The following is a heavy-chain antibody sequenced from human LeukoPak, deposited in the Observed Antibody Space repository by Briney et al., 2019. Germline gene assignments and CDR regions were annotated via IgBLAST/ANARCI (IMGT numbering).Heavy chain of an antibody. D-gene: IGHD2-15*01. V-gene: IGHV3-7*01. CDR3: AREVDRSFGY. Sequence: GGSLRLSCTASGFTFDSYAMSWVRQAPGKGLEWVANINQESTETYYVDSVRGRFTISRDNAKNSLSLQMNSLRVEDTAVYYCAREVDRSFGYWGQGNLVTVSS. CDR2: INQESTET. CDR1: GFTFDSYA. J-gene: IGHJ4*02.